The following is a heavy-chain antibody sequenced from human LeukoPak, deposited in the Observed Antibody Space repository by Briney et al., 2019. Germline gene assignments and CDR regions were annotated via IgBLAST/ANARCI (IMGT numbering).Heavy chain of an antibody. D-gene: IGHD1-26*01. V-gene: IGHV4-39*01. J-gene: IGHJ4*02. CDR2: INYSGSP. Sequence: SETLSLTCTVPGGSIRSSSYSWGWIRQPPGKGLEWIGTINYSGSPYYNPSLQSRVTMSIDTSKNQFSLKVNSVSAADTAVYFCARHGSQWEPLDDWGQGTLVTVSS. CDR3: ARHGSQWEPLDD. CDR1: GGSIRSSSYS.